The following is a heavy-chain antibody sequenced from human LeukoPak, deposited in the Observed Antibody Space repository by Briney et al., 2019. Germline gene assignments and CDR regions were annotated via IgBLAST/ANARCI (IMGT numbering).Heavy chain of an antibody. CDR3: ARGGTTGPHMYGMDV. CDR1: GGFFSDFY. J-gene: IGHJ6*02. V-gene: IGHV4-34*01. D-gene: IGHD1-1*01. CDR2: INHSGSI. Sequence: SETLSLTCAVYGGFFSDFYWSWVRQPPGRGLEWIGEINHSGSINYSPSLKSRATISVDTPKNQFSLKLSSVTAADTAVYYCARGGTTGPHMYGMDVWGQGTTVTVSS.